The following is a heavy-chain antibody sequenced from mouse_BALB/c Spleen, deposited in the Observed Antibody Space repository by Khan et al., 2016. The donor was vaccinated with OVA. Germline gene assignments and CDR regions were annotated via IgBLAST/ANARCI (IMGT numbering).Heavy chain of an antibody. Sequence: QVQLQQSGPGLVAPSQSLSITCTVSGFSLISYGVNWVRQPPGKGLEWLGVIWGDGSTNYHSALISRLSISKDNSKNQVFLKLNSLQTDDTATYYCTKFTPDVYSMDYWGQGTSVTVSS. V-gene: IGHV2-3*01. CDR3: TKFTPDVYSMDY. D-gene: IGHD1-1*01. J-gene: IGHJ4*01. CDR1: GFSLISYG. CDR2: IWGDGST.